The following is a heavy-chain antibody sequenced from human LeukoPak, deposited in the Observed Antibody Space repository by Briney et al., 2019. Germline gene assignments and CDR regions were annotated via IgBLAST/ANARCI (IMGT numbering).Heavy chain of an antibody. CDR1: GGSISSYY. CDR3: ARDRIGYCTNGVCYTSSSSSWYWFDP. J-gene: IGHJ5*02. Sequence: SETLSLTCTVSGGSISSYYWSWIRQPAGKGLEWIGRIYTSGSTNYNPSPKSRVTMSVATSKNQFSLKLSSVTAADTAVYYCARDRIGYCTNGVCYTSSSSSWYWFDPWGQGTLVTVSS. D-gene: IGHD2-8*01. V-gene: IGHV4-4*07. CDR2: IYTSGST.